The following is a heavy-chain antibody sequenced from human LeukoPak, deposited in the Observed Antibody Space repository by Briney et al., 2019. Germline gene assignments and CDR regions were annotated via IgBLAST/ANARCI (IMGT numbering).Heavy chain of an antibody. D-gene: IGHD3-10*02. CDR1: GGSISSSSYY. J-gene: IGHJ5*02. CDR3: ARDCSGSYVSTYNWFDP. Sequence: SETLSLTCTVSGGSISSSSYYWGWIRQPPGKGLEWIGSIYYSGSTYHNPSLKSRVTISVDTSKNQFSLKLSSVTAADTAVYYCARDCSGSYVSTYNWFDPWGQGTLVTVSS. V-gene: IGHV4-39*01. CDR2: IYYSGST.